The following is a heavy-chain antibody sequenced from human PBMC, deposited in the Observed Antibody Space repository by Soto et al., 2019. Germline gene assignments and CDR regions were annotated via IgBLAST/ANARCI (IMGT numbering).Heavy chain of an antibody. V-gene: IGHV3-33*01. CDR3: ARVFGLRDAFDI. D-gene: IGHD5-12*01. CDR1: GFSFSSYG. J-gene: IGHJ3*02. Sequence: GGSLRLSCAASGFSFSSYGMHWVRQAPGKGLEWVAVIWYDGSNKYYADSVKGRFTISRDNSKNTLYLQMNSLRAEDTAVYYCARVFGLRDAFDIWGQGTMVTVSS. CDR2: IWYDGSNK.